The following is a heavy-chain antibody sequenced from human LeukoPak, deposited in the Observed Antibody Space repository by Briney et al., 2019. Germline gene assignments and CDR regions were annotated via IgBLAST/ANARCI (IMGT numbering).Heavy chain of an antibody. J-gene: IGHJ4*02. V-gene: IGHV3-21*01. CDR1: GFTFSSYS. CDR2: IIRSSVYI. CDR3: ARGFELAY. Sequence: GGSLRLSCAASGFTFSSYSMNWVRQAPGKGLEWGSSIIRSSVYIYYAASVRGRFTIPRDNAKNSLYLKMNSLRAEDTAVYFGARGFELAYGGQGPRVTVSS.